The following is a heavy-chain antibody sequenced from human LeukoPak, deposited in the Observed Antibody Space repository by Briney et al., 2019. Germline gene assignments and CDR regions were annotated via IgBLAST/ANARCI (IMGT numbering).Heavy chain of an antibody. CDR3: TRRHYGDYVVDN. CDR2: IKSKTDGGAT. D-gene: IGHD4-17*01. V-gene: IGHV3-15*01. Sequence: GGSLRLSCAASGFTFSNAWMSWVRQAPGKGLEWVGRIKSKTDGGATDYAAHVKGRFTISRDDSKNTLYLQMNSLKTEDTAIYYCTRRHYGDYVVDNWGQGTLVTVSS. CDR1: GFTFSNAW. J-gene: IGHJ4*02.